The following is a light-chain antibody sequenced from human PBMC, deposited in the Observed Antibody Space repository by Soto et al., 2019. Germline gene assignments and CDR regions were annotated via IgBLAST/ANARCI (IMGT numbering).Light chain of an antibody. J-gene: IGKJ1*01. CDR3: QQYNSYSEA. CDR2: DAS. V-gene: IGKV1-5*01. CDR1: QSIFKY. Sequence: DIQMTQSPSTLSASVGDRVTITCRASQSIFKYLAWYQHKPGKAPNLLIYDASSVKSGVPSRISGSGSGTEFTLTIRSLQPDDLATYYCQQYNSYSEAFGQGTKVELK.